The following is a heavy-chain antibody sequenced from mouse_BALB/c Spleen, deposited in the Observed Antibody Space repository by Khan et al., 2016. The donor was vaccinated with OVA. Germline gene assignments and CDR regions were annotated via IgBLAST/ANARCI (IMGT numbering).Heavy chain of an antibody. Sequence: EVNVVESGGGAVKPGGSLKLSCAVSGFTFSSFVMSWVRQTPEKRLEWVASISSGGSTYYPDIVKGRFTISRDNARDIVYLQMSSLRSEDMAIYYCTREAYRYDEYYFDYWGQGTTLIVSS. CDR1: GFTFSSFV. CDR3: TREAYRYDEYYFDY. V-gene: IGHV5-6-5*01. D-gene: IGHD2-14*01. J-gene: IGHJ2*01. CDR2: ISSGGST.